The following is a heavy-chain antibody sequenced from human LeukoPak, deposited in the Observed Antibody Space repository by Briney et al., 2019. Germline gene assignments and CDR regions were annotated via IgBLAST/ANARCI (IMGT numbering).Heavy chain of an antibody. Sequence: GGSLRLSCAASGFTFSSHWMHWVRQAPGKGLVWVSRINGAGSSTSYADSVKGRFTVSRDNAKNTLNLQMNSLRAEDAAVYYCARDLFFSDAGYSSGWRAEYFHHWGQGTLVTVSS. J-gene: IGHJ1*01. D-gene: IGHD6-19*01. CDR1: GFTFSSHW. V-gene: IGHV3-74*01. CDR2: INGAGSST. CDR3: ARDLFFSDAGYSSGWRAEYFHH.